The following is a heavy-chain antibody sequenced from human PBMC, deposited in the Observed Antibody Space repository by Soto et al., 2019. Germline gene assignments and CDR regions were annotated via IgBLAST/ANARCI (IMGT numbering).Heavy chain of an antibody. Sequence: SVKVSCKASGGTFSSYTISWVRQAPGQGLEWMGRIIPILGIANYAQKFQGRVTITADKSTSTAYMELSSLRSEDTAVYYCARGASATENWFDPWGQGTLVTVSS. CDR3: ARGASATENWFDP. CDR1: GGTFSSYT. CDR2: IIPILGIA. D-gene: IGHD2-15*01. J-gene: IGHJ5*02. V-gene: IGHV1-69*02.